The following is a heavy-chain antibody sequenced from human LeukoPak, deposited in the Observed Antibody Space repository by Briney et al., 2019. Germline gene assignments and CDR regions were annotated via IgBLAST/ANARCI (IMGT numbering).Heavy chain of an antibody. CDR1: GFTFSSYA. D-gene: IGHD3-10*01. CDR3: ARAVKGYYDSGSSGDWFDP. CDR2: ISYDGSNK. Sequence: GRSLRLSCAASGFTFSSYAMHWVRQAPGKGLEWVAVISYDGSNKYYADSVKGRFTISRDNSKNTLYLQMNSLRAEDTAVYYCARAVKGYYDSGSSGDWFDPWGQGTLVTVSS. V-gene: IGHV3-30-3*01. J-gene: IGHJ5*02.